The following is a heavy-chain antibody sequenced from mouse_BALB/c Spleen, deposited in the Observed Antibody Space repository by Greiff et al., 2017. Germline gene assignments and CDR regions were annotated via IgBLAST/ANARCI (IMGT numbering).Heavy chain of an antibody. D-gene: IGHD1-1*02. J-gene: IGHJ2*01. V-gene: IGHV1S29*02. Sequence: VQLQQAGPELVETGASVEISFKGSGYTFTYYNIHWVKQSHGKSLEWIGYIYPYNGGTGYNQKFKSKATLTVDNSSSTAYMELRSLTSEDSAVYYCASETMPYFDYWGQGTTLTVSS. CDR3: ASETMPYFDY. CDR2: IYPYNGGT. CDR1: GYTFTYYN.